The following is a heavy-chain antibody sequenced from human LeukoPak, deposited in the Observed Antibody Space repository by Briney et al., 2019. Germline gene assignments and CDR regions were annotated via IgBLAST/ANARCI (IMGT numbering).Heavy chain of an antibody. CDR1: GFTFSSYA. CDR3: ASWNYGGNSIPAFDI. D-gene: IGHD4-23*01. J-gene: IGHJ3*02. V-gene: IGHV3-30-3*01. CDR2: ISYDGSNK. Sequence: QPGGSLRLSCAASGFTFSSYAMHWVRQAPGKGLEWVAVISYDGSNKYYADSVKGRFTISRDNSKNTLYLQMNSLRAEDTAVYYCASWNYGGNSIPAFDIWGQGTMVTVSS.